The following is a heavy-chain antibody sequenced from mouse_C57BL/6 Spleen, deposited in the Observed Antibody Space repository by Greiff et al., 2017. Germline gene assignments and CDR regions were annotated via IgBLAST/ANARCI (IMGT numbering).Heavy chain of an antibody. CDR1: GYTFTSYW. Sequence: QVQLQQPGAELVKPGASVKMSCKASGYTFTSYWITWVKQRPGQGLEWIGDIYPGSGSTNYNEKFKSKATLTVDTSSSTAYMQLSSLTSEDSAVYYCARKGDYGSSGYFDVWGTGTTVTVSS. D-gene: IGHD1-1*01. CDR2: IYPGSGST. V-gene: IGHV1-55*01. CDR3: ARKGDYGSSGYFDV. J-gene: IGHJ1*03.